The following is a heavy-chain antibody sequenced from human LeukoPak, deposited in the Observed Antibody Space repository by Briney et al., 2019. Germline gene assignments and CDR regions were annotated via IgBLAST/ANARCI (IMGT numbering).Heavy chain of an antibody. Sequence: GGSLRLSCAASGFTFSSYWMSWVRQAPGKGLEWVANIKQDGSEKYYVDSVKGRFTISRDNAKNSLYLQMNSLRAEDTAVYYCAREGYCSGGSCSPYYYYYYMDVWGKGTTVTISS. CDR1: GFTFSSYW. CDR3: AREGYCSGGSCSPYYYYYYMDV. J-gene: IGHJ6*03. CDR2: IKQDGSEK. V-gene: IGHV3-7*01. D-gene: IGHD2-15*01.